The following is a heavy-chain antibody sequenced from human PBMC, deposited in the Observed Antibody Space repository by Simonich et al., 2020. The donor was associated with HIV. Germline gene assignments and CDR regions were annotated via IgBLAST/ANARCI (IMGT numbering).Heavy chain of an antibody. CDR3: ARAGVRQWLVQYLQH. Sequence: QVQLVQSGAEVKKPGASVKVYCKASGYNFTGYYLHWVRQAPGQGLEWMGWINPNSVDTKSAQHFQGRVTMTRDTSISTAYMELSRLTSDDTAIFYCARAGVRQWLVQYLQHWGQGTLVSVSS. V-gene: IGHV1-2*02. J-gene: IGHJ1*01. CDR1: GYNFTGYY. CDR2: INPNSVDT. D-gene: IGHD6-19*01.